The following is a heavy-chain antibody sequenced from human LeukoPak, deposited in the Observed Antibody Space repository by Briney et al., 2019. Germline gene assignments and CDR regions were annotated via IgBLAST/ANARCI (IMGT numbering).Heavy chain of an antibody. CDR3: ARGGYYYYMDV. V-gene: IGHV6-1*01. Sequence: SQTLSLTCAISGDSVSSNNAAWSWIRQSPSRGLEWLGRTYYRSKWFNDYAVSVKSRITINPDTSKNQFSLHLNSVTPEDTAVYYCARGGYYYYMDVWGKGTTVTVSS. CDR2: TYYRSKWFN. CDR1: GDSVSSNNAA. J-gene: IGHJ6*03.